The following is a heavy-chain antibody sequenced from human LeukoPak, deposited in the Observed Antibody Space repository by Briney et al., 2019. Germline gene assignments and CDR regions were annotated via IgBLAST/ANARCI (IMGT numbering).Heavy chain of an antibody. CDR1: GFTFDDYG. J-gene: IGHJ6*03. Sequence: PGGSLRLSCAASGFTFDDYGMSWVRQAPGKGLEWVSGINWNGGSTGYADSVKGRFTISRDNAKNSLYLQMNSLRAEDTALYYCARVIRGTLVDYYYYMDVWGKGTTVTVSS. V-gene: IGHV3-20*04. CDR3: ARVIRGTLVDYYYYMDV. CDR2: INWNGGST. D-gene: IGHD6-13*01.